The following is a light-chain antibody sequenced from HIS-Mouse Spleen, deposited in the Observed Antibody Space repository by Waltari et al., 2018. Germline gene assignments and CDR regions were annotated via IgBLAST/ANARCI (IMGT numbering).Light chain of an antibody. CDR3: QQLNSYPFT. V-gene: IGKV1-9*01. Sequence: DIQLTQSPSFLSASVGDRVTITCRASPGISSYLAWYQQKPGKAPKLLIYAASTLQRGVPSRFSGSGSGTEFTLTISSLQPEDFATYYCQQLNSYPFTLGPGTKVDIK. CDR2: AAS. J-gene: IGKJ3*01. CDR1: PGISSY.